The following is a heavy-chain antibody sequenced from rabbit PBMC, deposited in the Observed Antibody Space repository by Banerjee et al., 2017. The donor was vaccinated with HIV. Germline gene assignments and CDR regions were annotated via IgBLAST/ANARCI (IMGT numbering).Heavy chain of an antibody. CDR2: IDAGSGGGT. Sequence: QSLEESGGDLVKPGASLTLTCTASGFSFSSKYYMCWVRQAPGKGLEWIACIDAGSGGGTVYASWVNGRFTISLDKAHNTVFLQMTSLTAADTATYFCARDRSASSSGNYADYGMDLWGPGTLVTVS. CDR3: ARDRSASSSGNYADYGMDL. CDR1: GFSFSSKYY. J-gene: IGHJ6*01. D-gene: IGHD1-1*01. V-gene: IGHV1S40*01.